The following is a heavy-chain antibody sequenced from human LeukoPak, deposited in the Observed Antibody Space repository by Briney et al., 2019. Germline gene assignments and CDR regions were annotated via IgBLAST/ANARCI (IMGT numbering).Heavy chain of an antibody. CDR2: IYYSGST. Sequence: SETLSLTCTVSGGSISSYYWSWIRQPPGKGLEWIGYIYYSGSTNYNPSLKSRVTISVDTSKNQFSLKLCSVTAADTAVYYCARQSTPSAAGTGYWGQGTLVTVSS. D-gene: IGHD6-13*01. CDR3: ARQSTPSAAGTGY. CDR1: GGSISSYY. J-gene: IGHJ4*02. V-gene: IGHV4-59*08.